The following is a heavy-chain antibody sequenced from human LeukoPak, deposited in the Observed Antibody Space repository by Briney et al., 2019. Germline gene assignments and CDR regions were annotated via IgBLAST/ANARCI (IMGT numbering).Heavy chain of an antibody. V-gene: IGHV4-59*01. D-gene: IGHD4-17*01. J-gene: IGHJ2*01. Sequence: SETLSLTCTVSGGSISSYYWNWIRQPPGKGLEWIGYIYYSGSTNYNPSLKSRVTISVDTSKNQFSLKLSSVTAADTAVYYCARAQDDYGDYDSWYFDLWGRGTLVTVSS. CDR3: ARAQDDYGDYDSWYFDL. CDR2: IYYSGST. CDR1: GGSISSYY.